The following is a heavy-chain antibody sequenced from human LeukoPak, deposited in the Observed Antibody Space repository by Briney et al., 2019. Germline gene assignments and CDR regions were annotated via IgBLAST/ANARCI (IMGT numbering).Heavy chain of an antibody. V-gene: IGHV3-49*04. D-gene: IGHD1-1*01. CDR1: GFTFGDYA. J-gene: IGHJ4*02. CDR2: IRSKAYGGTT. CDR3: TRTYNDYCSY. Sequence: LRLSCTASGFTFGDYAMSWVRQAPGKGLEWVGFIRSKAYGGTTEYAASVKGRFTISRDDSKSIAYLQMNSLKTEDTAVYYCTRTYNDYCSYWGQGTLVTVSS.